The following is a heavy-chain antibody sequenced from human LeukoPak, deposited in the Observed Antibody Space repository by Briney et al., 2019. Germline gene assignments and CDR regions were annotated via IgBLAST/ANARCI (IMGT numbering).Heavy chain of an antibody. V-gene: IGHV3-20*04. D-gene: IGHD3-3*01. CDR1: GFTFDDYG. CDR2: INWNGGST. CDR3: ARGVLRFLEWLSFSPEFDY. Sequence: PGGSLRLSCAASGFTFDDYGMSWVRQAPGKGLECVSGINWNGGSTGYADCVKGRFTISRDNAKNSLYLQMNSLRAEDTALYYCARGVLRFLEWLSFSPEFDYWGQGTLVTVSS. J-gene: IGHJ4*02.